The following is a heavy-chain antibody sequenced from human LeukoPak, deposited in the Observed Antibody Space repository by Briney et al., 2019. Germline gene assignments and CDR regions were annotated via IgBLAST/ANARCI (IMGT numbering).Heavy chain of an antibody. CDR3: ARLMGYCSSTSCKAFDY. V-gene: IGHV1-18*04. J-gene: IGHJ4*02. Sequence: ASVKVSCKASVYTFTGCYMHWVRQAPGQGLEWMGWISAYNGNTNYAQKLQGRVTMTTDTSTSTAYMELRSLRSDDTAVYYCARLMGYCSSTSCKAFDYWGQGTLVTVSS. CDR2: ISAYNGNT. D-gene: IGHD2-2*01. CDR1: VYTFTGCY.